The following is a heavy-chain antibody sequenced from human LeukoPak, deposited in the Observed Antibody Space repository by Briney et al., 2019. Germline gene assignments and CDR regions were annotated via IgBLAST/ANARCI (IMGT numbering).Heavy chain of an antibody. CDR3: ARSYGLEADY. CDR2: ISAYNGNT. V-gene: IGHV1-18*04. Sequence: ASVKVSCKASGYTFTGYYMHWVRQAPGQGLEWMGWISAYNGNTNYAQKLQGRVTMTTDTSTSTAYMELRSLTSDDTAIYFCARSYGLEADYWGRGTLVTVSS. J-gene: IGHJ4*02. CDR1: GYTFTGYY. D-gene: IGHD3-16*02.